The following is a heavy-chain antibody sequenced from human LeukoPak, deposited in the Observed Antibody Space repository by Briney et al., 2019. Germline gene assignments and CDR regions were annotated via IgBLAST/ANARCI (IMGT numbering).Heavy chain of an antibody. CDR1: GFTFSSYA. D-gene: IGHD3-3*01. CDR2: ISGSGGST. Sequence: GGSLRLSCAASGFTFSSYAMSWVRQAPGKGLEWVSAISGSGGSTYYADSVKGRFTISRDNTMNSLYLQMSSLRAEDTAVYYCATDRGWRTSGYYLYYFEYWGQGTLVTYSS. CDR3: ATDRGWRTSGYYLYYFEY. V-gene: IGHV3-23*01. J-gene: IGHJ4*02.